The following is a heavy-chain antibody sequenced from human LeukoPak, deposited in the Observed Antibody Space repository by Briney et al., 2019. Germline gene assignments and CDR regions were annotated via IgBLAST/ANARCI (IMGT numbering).Heavy chain of an antibody. J-gene: IGHJ4*02. CDR3: AKDFNYYDSSVNYFDY. CDR1: GFTLSRYW. CDR2: MKQDGSEK. D-gene: IGHD3-22*01. V-gene: IGHV3-7*01. Sequence: GGSLRLSCAASGFTLSRYWMSWVRQAPGKGLEWVANMKQDGSEKNYVDSVKGRFTISRDNAENSLHLQMNSLRAEDTAVYYCAKDFNYYDSSVNYFDYWGQGTLVTVSS.